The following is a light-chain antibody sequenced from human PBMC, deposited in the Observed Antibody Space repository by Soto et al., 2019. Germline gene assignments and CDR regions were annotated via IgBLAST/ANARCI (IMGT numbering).Light chain of an antibody. V-gene: IGKV3-15*01. J-gene: IGKJ5*01. CDR2: HAS. Sequence: EVVLTQSPATLSVSPGDRATLSCRASQSVNTNLGWYHQKPDQPPRLLIYHASTRATGIPDRFSGSGSGTEFTPTISSLASEDVAIYYCQQYETWLTFGQGTRLEIK. CDR1: QSVNTN. CDR3: QQYETWLT.